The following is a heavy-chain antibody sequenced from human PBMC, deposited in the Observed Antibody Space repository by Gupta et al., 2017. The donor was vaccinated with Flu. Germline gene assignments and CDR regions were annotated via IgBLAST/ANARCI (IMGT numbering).Heavy chain of an antibody. CDR2: MSASGAST. CDR1: GFTFSSYA. D-gene: IGHD5-12*01. J-gene: IGHJ4*02. Sequence: EVQLLESGGGLVQPGGSLSLSCPASGFTFSSYAMSWVRQAPGKGLGWGSVMSASGASTYDADSVKGRFTISRDNSKNTLFLQMNSLRAEDSALYYWAKSFDGYNFYFDYWGQGTLVTVSS. CDR3: AKSFDGYNFYFDY. V-gene: IGHV3-23*01.